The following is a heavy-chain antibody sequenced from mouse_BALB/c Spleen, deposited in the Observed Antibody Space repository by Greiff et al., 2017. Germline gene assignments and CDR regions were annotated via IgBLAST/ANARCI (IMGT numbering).Heavy chain of an antibody. CDR1: GYTFTSYW. V-gene: IGHV1-52*01. D-gene: IGHD1-1*01. CDR3: ARLPGSSSYYYAMDY. Sequence: QVHVKQPGAELVRPGASVKLSCKASGYTFTSYWMNWVKQRPEQGLEWIGRIDPYDSETHYNQKFKDKAILTVDKSSSTAYMQLSSLTSEDSAVYYCARLPGSSSYYYAMDYWGQGTSVTVSS. J-gene: IGHJ4*01. CDR2: IDPYDSET.